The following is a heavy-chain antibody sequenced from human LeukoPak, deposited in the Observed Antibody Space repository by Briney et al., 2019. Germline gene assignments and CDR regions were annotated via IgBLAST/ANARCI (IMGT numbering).Heavy chain of an antibody. Sequence: GASVKVSCKASGYTFTSYAMNWVRQAPGQGLEWMGWINTNTGNPTYAQGFTGRFVFSLDTSVSTAYLQISSLKAEDTAVYYCARGGSLGELPSPADYWGQGTLVTVSS. J-gene: IGHJ4*02. CDR1: GYTFTSYA. CDR2: INTNTGNP. CDR3: ARGGSLGELPSPADY. D-gene: IGHD3-16*01. V-gene: IGHV7-4-1*02.